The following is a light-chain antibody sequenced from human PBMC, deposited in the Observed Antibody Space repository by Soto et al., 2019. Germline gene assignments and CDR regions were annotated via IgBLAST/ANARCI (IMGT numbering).Light chain of an antibody. CDR2: GAS. Sequence: EIVMTQSPATLSVSPGERATLSCRASQSVSSNLAWYQQKPGQAPRLLIYGASTRATGIPARFSGSGSGTDITLPISSLKSEDFAVYYCQQYNNWPPLTFGGGTKVEIK. J-gene: IGKJ4*01. CDR3: QQYNNWPPLT. CDR1: QSVSSN. V-gene: IGKV3-15*01.